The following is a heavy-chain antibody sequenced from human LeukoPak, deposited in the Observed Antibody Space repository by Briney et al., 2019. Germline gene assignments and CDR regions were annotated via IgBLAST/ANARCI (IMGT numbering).Heavy chain of an antibody. V-gene: IGHV3-23*01. CDR1: GFTFSSYA. CDR3: AKDFGEYQLLSYDY. J-gene: IGHJ4*02. Sequence: PGGSLRLSCAASGFTFSSYAMSWVRQAPGKGLEWVSAISGSGGSTYYADSVKGRFTISRDNSKNTLYLQMNSLRAEDTAVYYCAKDFGEYQLLSYDYWGQGTLVTVSS. CDR2: ISGSGGST. D-gene: IGHD2-2*01.